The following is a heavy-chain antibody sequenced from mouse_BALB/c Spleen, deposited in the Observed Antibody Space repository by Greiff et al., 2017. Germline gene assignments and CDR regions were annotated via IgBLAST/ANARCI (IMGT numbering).Heavy chain of an antibody. CDR3: ANYGNLAWFAY. CDR1: GFTFSSYA. V-gene: IGHV5-9-4*01. D-gene: IGHD2-1*01. CDR2: ISSGGSYT. Sequence: DVMLVESGGGLVKPGGSLKLSCAASGFTFSSYAMSWVRQSPEKRLEWVAEISSGGSYTYYPDTVTGRFTISRDNAKNTLYLEMSSLRSEDTAMYYCANYGNLAWFAYWGQGTLVTVSA. J-gene: IGHJ3*01.